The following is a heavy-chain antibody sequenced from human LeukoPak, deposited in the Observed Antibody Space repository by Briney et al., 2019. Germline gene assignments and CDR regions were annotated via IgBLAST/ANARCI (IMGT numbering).Heavy chain of an antibody. V-gene: IGHV1-69*13. CDR1: GGTFSSYA. CDR3: AGTPPLRNYMDV. CDR2: IIPIFGTA. J-gene: IGHJ6*03. D-gene: IGHD1-7*01. Sequence: SVKVSCKASGGTFSSYAISWVRQAPGQGLGWMGGIIPIFGTANYAQKFQGRVTITADESTSTAYMELSSLRSEDTAVYYCAGTPPLRNYMDVWGKGTTVTVSS.